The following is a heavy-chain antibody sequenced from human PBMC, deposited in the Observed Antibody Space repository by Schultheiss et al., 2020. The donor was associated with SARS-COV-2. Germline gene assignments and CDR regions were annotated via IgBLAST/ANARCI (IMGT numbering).Heavy chain of an antibody. CDR2: TYRGSIQYN. CDR3: ARGLQWLGY. D-gene: IGHD6-19*01. J-gene: IGHJ4*02. Sequence: SETLSLTCAISGDSVSSNDVAWNWIRQSPSRGLEWLGRTYRGSIQYNNYAVSLKGRITINADTSKNQFSLQLNSVTPEDTAVYYCARGLQWLGYWGQGTLVTVSS. V-gene: IGHV6-1*01. CDR1: GDSVSSNDVA.